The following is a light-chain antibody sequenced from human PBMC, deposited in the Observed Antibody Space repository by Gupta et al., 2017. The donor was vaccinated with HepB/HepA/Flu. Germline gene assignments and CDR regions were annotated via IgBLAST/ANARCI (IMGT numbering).Light chain of an antibody. CDR2: SND. CDR3: GQPEDSLRGV. CDR1: SYNIGSRS. V-gene: IGLV1-51*02. Sequence: VLTQPPSVSAAPRQKVTIFCSGNSYNIGSRSVSCYQHLPGIAPNLLIDSNDQRPSGMPFRGSASYSAKYATTHTTDLQSEDDAVEYYGQPEDSLRGVFGGGTTITVL. J-gene: IGLJ3*02.